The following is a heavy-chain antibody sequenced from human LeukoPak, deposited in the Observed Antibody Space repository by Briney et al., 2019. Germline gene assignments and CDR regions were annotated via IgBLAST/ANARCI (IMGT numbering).Heavy chain of an antibody. CDR2: IYTSGST. J-gene: IGHJ4*02. CDR1: GGSISSGSYY. Sequence: SETLSLTCTVSGGSISSGSYYWSWIRQPAGKGLEWIGRIYTSGSTHYNPSLQSRVTISVDTSKNQASLKLSSVTAADTAVYYCARGDYRNYEFPFDYWGQGTLVTVSS. D-gene: IGHD4-11*01. CDR3: ARGDYRNYEFPFDY. V-gene: IGHV4-61*02.